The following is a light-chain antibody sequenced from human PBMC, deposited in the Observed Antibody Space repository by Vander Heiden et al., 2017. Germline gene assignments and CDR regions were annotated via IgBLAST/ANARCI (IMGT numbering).Light chain of an antibody. J-gene: IGKJ1*01. CDR3: QQEGSSLRT. CDR2: GAS. Sequence: SPPSGTLSLSPGERATLSCRASQSVSSSYLAWYQQKPGQAPRLLIYGASSRANGIPDRFSGSGSGKDFTLTSSRLEREDFAVYYCQQEGSSLRTFGQGTKVEIK. V-gene: IGKV3-20*01. CDR1: QSVSSSY.